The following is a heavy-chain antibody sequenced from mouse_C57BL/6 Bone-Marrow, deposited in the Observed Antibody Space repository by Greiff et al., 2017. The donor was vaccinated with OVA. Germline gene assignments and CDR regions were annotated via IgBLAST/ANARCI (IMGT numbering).Heavy chain of an antibody. D-gene: IGHD1-1*01. CDR2: IDPSDSYT. CDR1: GFTFTSYW. CDR3: ARDPNYYGSSYSNWYFDV. V-gene: IGHV1-69*01. J-gene: IGHJ1*03. Sequence: VQLQQPGAELVMPGASVKLSCKASGFTFTSYWMHWVKQRPGQGLEWIGEIDPSDSYTNYNQKFKGKSTLTVDKSSSTAYMQLSSLTSEDSAVYYGARDPNYYGSSYSNWYFDVWGTGTTVTVSS.